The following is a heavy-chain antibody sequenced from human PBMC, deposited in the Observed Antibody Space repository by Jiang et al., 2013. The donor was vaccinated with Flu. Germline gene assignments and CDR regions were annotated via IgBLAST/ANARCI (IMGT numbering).Heavy chain of an antibody. CDR2: TYYMSKRSKWYN. CDR3: ARDPATRLSVHMRPFDY. Sequence: QTLSLTCDISGDSVSSDNASWNWIRQSPSRRLEWLGRTYYMSKRSKWYNDYTESVKSRITINADTPKNKLFLQLKSVTPEDTAIYYCARDPATRLSVHMRPFDYWGQGILVTVSS. CDR1: GDSVSSDNAS. V-gene: IGHV6-1*01. J-gene: IGHJ4*02. D-gene: IGHD1-26*01.